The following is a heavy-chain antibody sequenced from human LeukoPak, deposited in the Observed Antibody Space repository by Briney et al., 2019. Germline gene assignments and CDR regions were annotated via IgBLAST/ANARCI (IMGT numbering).Heavy chain of an antibody. V-gene: IGHV3-15*01. Sequence: GGSLRLSCAASGFTFSNAWMSWVRQGPGKGLEWIGRIKSKTDGGATDYAAPVKGRFTISRDDSKNTLYLQMNSLKTEDTAVYYCTTVRSPFYYDSGAHYYPKLDYYYYYMDVCGKGTTVIVSS. D-gene: IGHD3-22*01. J-gene: IGHJ6*03. CDR3: TTVRSPFYYDSGAHYYPKLDYYYYYMDV. CDR2: IKSKTDGGAT. CDR1: GFTFSNAW.